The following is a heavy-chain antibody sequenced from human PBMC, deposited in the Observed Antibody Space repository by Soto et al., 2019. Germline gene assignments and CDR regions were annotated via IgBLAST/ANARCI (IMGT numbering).Heavy chain of an antibody. D-gene: IGHD4-17*01. CDR3: ARLTTVTDAFDT. CDR1: GGSISSYY. Sequence: ASETLSLTCTVSGGSISSYYWGWIRQPPGKGLEWIGSIYYSGSTYYNPSLKSRVTISVDTSKNQFSLKLSSVTAADTAVYYCARLTTVTDAFDTWGQGTMVTVSS. V-gene: IGHV4-39*01. J-gene: IGHJ3*02. CDR2: IYYSGST.